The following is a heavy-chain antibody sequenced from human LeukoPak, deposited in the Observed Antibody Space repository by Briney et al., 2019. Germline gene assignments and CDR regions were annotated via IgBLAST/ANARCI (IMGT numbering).Heavy chain of an antibody. V-gene: IGHV3-43D*03. Sequence: HPGGSLRLSCAASGFTFDDYAMHWVRHAPGKGLEWVSLISWDGGSTYYADSVKGRFTISRDNSKNSLYLQMNSLRAEDTAVYYCARTYSHQLFDYWGQGTLVTVSS. CDR3: ARTYSHQLFDY. J-gene: IGHJ4*02. D-gene: IGHD1-26*01. CDR2: ISWDGGST. CDR1: GFTFDDYA.